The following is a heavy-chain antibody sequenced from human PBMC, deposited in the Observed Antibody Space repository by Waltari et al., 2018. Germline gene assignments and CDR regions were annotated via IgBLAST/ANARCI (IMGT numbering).Heavy chain of an antibody. CDR1: AISFSNYA. J-gene: IGHJ5*02. V-gene: IGHV3-23*01. Sequence: EVQLLESGGGLVQPGGSRRLSCVGSAISFSNYAMSWVRQAPGKGLECLSVISGSGQNTYYADAVDGRFTISRDNSKNTLYLQMDSLRAEDTARYFCARVIGASYPFIFDTWGQGTQVTVTS. D-gene: IGHD2-15*01. CDR3: ARVIGASYPFIFDT. CDR2: ISGSGQNT.